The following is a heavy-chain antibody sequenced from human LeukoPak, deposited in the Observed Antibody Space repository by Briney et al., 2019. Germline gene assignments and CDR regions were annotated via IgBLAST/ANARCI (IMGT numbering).Heavy chain of an antibody. CDR1: GGSISSGGYS. Sequence: SETLSLTCAVSGGSISSGGYSWSWIRQPPGKGLEWIGYIYYSGSTYYNPSLKSRVTISVDTSKNQFSLKLSSVTAADTAVYYCARDPYSNYDFWSGYYIPMDVWGKGTTVTVSS. J-gene: IGHJ6*04. D-gene: IGHD3-3*01. V-gene: IGHV4-30-4*07. CDR3: ARDPYSNYDFWSGYYIPMDV. CDR2: IYYSGST.